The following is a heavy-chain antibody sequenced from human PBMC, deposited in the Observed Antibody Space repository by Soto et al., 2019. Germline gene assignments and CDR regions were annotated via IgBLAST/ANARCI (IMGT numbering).Heavy chain of an antibody. V-gene: IGHV1-18*01. D-gene: IGHD3-3*01. J-gene: IGHJ6*02. CDR3: ARGGDDFWSGNVSYYGMDV. CDR2: ISAYNGNT. Sequence: ASVKVSCKASGYTFTSYGISWVRQAPGQGLEWMGWISAYNGNTNYAQKLQGRVTMTTDTSTSTAYMELRSLRSDDTAVYYCARGGDDFWSGNVSYYGMDVWGQGTTVTVSS. CDR1: GYTFTSYG.